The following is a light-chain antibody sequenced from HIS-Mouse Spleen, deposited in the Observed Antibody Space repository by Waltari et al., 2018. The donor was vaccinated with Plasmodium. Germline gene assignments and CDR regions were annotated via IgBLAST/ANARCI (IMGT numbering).Light chain of an antibody. V-gene: IGKV1-9*01. Sequence: DIQLTQSPSFLSASVGDRVTITCRASQGISSYLAWYQQKPGKAPKLLIYAASTLQSGVPSSFSGSGSGTEFTLTISSLQPEDFATCYCQQLNSYPLTFGGGTKVEIK. CDR3: QQLNSYPLT. CDR2: AAS. CDR1: QGISSY. J-gene: IGKJ4*01.